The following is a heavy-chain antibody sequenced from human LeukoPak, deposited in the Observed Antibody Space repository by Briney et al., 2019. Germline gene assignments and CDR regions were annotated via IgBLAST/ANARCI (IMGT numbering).Heavy chain of an antibody. D-gene: IGHD6-19*01. Sequence: ASVKVSCKASGYTFTSYYMHWVRQAPGQGLEWMGIINPSGGSTSYAQKFQGRVTMTRDTSTSTVYMELSSLRSEDTAVYYCARGPPIAVAGIGGGGAFDIWGQGTMVTVSS. CDR2: INPSGGST. J-gene: IGHJ3*02. CDR3: ARGPPIAVAGIGGGGAFDI. V-gene: IGHV1-46*01. CDR1: GYTFTSYY.